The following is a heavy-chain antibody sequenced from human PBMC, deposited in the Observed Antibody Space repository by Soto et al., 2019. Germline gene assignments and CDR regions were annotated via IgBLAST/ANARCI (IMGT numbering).Heavy chain of an antibody. D-gene: IGHD2-15*01. J-gene: IGHJ6*02. V-gene: IGHV4-4*02. Sequence: SETLSLTCAVSGGSISSSNWWSWVRQPPGKGLEWIGEIYHSGSTNYNPSLKSRVTISVDKSKNQFSLKLSSVTAADTAVYYCARDSGKRNYYGMDVWGQGTTVTVSS. CDR1: GGSISSSNW. CDR2: IYHSGST. CDR3: ARDSGKRNYYGMDV.